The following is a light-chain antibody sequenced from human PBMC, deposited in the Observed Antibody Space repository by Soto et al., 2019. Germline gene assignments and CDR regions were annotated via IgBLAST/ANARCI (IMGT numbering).Light chain of an antibody. J-gene: IGKJ2*01. Sequence: EIALTQSPATLSLSPGERATLSCRANRTVFNFLIWYHQKPAQAPRLLIYDASNRATDIPARFSGTGSGTDFRLTISSLEPEDFALYFCQQRAIWPYTFGPGTKLEIK. CDR1: RTVFNF. V-gene: IGKV3-11*01. CDR3: QQRAIWPYT. CDR2: DAS.